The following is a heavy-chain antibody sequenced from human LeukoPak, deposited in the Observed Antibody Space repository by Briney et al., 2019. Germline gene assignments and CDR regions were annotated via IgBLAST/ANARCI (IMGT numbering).Heavy chain of an antibody. D-gene: IGHD2-15*01. CDR2: IRYDGSNK. CDR1: GFTFSSYG. V-gene: IGHV3-30*02. J-gene: IGHJ6*03. CDR3: ARVGAATFYWYYMDV. Sequence: PGGSLRLSCAASGFTFSSYGMHWVRQAPGKGLEWVAFIRYDGSNKYYADSVKGRFTISRDNSKNTLYLQMNSLRAEDTAVYFCARVGAATFYWYYMDVWGKGTTVTVSS.